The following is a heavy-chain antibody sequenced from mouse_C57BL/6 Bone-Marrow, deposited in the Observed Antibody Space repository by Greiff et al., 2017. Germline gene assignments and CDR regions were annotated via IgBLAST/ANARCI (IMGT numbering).Heavy chain of an antibody. D-gene: IGHD2-3*01. V-gene: IGHV5-12*01. CDR3: ARLTVGYDGYFDY. Sequence: DVKLVESGGGLVQPGGSLKLSCAASGFTFSDYYMYWVRQTPEKRLEWVAYISNGGGSTYYPDTVKGRFTISRDNAKNTLYLQMSRLKSEDTAMYYCARLTVGYDGYFDYWGQGTTLTVSS. J-gene: IGHJ2*01. CDR1: GFTFSDYY. CDR2: ISNGGGST.